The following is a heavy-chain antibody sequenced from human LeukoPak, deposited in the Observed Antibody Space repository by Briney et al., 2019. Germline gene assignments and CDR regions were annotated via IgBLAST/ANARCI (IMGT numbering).Heavy chain of an antibody. CDR2: INTNTGNP. V-gene: IGHV7-4-1*02. Sequence: ASVKVSCKASGYTFTGYYMHWVRQAPGQGLEWMGWINTNTGNPTYAQGFTGRFVFSLDTSVSTAYLQISSLKAEDTAVYYCARGERGGYSKIDYWGQGTLVTVSS. J-gene: IGHJ4*02. D-gene: IGHD4-23*01. CDR3: ARGERGGYSKIDY. CDR1: GYTFTGYY.